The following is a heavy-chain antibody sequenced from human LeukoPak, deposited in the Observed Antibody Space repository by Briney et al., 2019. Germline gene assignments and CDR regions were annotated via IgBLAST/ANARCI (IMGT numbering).Heavy chain of an antibody. CDR3: VKLGDYDVLTGYYVSDY. CDR1: GFTFSNYA. CDR2: ITGSGGNT. J-gene: IGHJ4*02. Sequence: PGASLRLSCAASGFTFSNYAMSWVRQAPGKGLEWVSAITGSGGNTYYADSVKGRFTISRDNSKNTVFLQMNSLRAEDTGVYYCVKLGDYDVLTGYYVSDYWGQGTLVTVSS. D-gene: IGHD3-9*01. V-gene: IGHV3-23*01.